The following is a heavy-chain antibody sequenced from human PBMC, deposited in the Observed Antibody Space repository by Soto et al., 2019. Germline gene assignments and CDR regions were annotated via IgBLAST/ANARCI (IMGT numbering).Heavy chain of an antibody. CDR2: IIPMLGVR. V-gene: IGHV1-69*02. Sequence: QVQLVQSGAEVKKPGSSVKVSCKDSGGTFSTYSMFWVRQAPGQGLEWMGRIIPMLGVRNYAQRFQDRVTIIADKSTATVQMELSSLRTEDTALYYCTIGSWSGAVFDIWGQGTMVTVSS. J-gene: IGHJ3*02. CDR1: GGTFSTYS. CDR3: TIGSWSGAVFDI. D-gene: IGHD6-19*01.